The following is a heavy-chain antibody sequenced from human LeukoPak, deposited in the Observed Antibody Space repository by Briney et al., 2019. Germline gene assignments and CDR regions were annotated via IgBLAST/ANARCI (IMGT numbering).Heavy chain of an antibody. CDR2: MNPNSGNT. D-gene: IGHD3-10*01. CDR3: ARGRKVRGVMRVDYYYYYINV. V-gene: IGHV1-8*01. CDR1: GYTFTSYD. Sequence: EASVKVSCNASGYTFTSYDIKRWRQATGQGLEWMGWMNPNSGNTGYAQKFQGRVTMTRNTSISTAYMELSSLRSEDTAVYYCARGRKVRGVMRVDYYYYYINVWGKGTTVTVSS. J-gene: IGHJ6*03.